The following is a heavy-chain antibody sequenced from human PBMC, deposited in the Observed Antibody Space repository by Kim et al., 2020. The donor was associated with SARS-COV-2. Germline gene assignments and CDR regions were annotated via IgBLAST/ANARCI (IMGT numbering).Heavy chain of an antibody. J-gene: IGHJ4*03. Sequence: GGSLRLSCAASGFTFSSYWMHWVRQAPGKGLVWVSRINSDGSSTSYADSVKGRFTISRDNAENTLYLQMNSLRAEDTAVYYCARHGGGGGNMMGYWGHGTLVIVSP. CDR1: GFTFSSYW. D-gene: IGHD3-16*01. CDR3: ARHGGGGGNMMGY. V-gene: IGHV3-74*01. CDR2: INSDGSST.